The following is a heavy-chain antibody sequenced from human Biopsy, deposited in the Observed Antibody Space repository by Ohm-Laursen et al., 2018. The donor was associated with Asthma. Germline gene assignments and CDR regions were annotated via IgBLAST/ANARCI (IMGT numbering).Heavy chain of an antibody. CDR1: GFTLSSYA. V-gene: IGHV3-23*01. J-gene: IGHJ5*02. D-gene: IGHD4-17*01. CDR2: ISSGGGTI. CDR3: AKVGHGYGDYVGYLDP. Sequence: SLRLSCTATGFTLSSYAIHWVRQAPGKGLEWVSVISSGGGTIDYADSVKGRFTISRSISTNTVYLQMDSLSADDTAVYYCAKVGHGYGDYVGYLDPWGQGTLVTVSS.